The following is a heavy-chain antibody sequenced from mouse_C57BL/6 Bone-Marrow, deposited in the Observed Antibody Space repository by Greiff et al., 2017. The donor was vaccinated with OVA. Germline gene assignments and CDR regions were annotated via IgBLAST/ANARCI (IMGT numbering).Heavy chain of an antibody. V-gene: IGHV5-4*03. Sequence: EVMLVESGGGLVKPGGSLKLSCAASGFTFSSYAMSWVRPTPEKRLEWVATISDGGSYTYYPDNVKGRFTISRDNANNNLYLQMSHLKSEDTAMYYCARGPLATVDAMDYWGQGTSVTVSS. CDR3: ARGPLATVDAMDY. J-gene: IGHJ4*01. CDR2: ISDGGSYT. D-gene: IGHD1-1*01. CDR1: GFTFSSYA.